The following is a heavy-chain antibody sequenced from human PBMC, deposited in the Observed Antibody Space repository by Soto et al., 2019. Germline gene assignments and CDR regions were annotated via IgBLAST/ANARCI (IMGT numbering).Heavy chain of an antibody. CDR1: GYTFTGYY. CDR2: INPNSGGT. V-gene: IGHV1-2*04. J-gene: IGHJ5*02. Sequence: QVQLVQSGAEVKKPGASVKVSCKASGYTFTGYYMHWVRQAPGQGLEWMGWINPNSGGTNYAQKCQGWVIMPRDTSISTAYMELSRLRSDDTAVYYCAREMYYYDSSGYYGWFDPWGQGTLVTVCS. D-gene: IGHD3-22*01. CDR3: AREMYYYDSSGYYGWFDP.